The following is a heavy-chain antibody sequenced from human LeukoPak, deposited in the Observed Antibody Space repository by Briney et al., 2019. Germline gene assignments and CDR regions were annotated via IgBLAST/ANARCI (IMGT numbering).Heavy chain of an antibody. D-gene: IGHD6-19*01. CDR3: ARVRYTSGLYYFES. CDR2: INSNTGNP. J-gene: IGHJ4*02. CDR1: GYTFISSG. Sequence: ASVKVSFKASGYTFISSGMSWVRQAPGQGLEWMGWINSNTGNPMYAQGFTGRFVFFWDTSVSTAYLQISSLKAEDTAVYYCARVRYTSGLYYFESWGQGTLVTVS. V-gene: IGHV7-4-1*02.